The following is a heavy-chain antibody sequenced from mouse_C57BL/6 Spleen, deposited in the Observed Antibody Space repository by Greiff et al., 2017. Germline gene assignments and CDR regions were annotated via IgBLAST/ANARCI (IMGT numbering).Heavy chain of an antibody. CDR1: GYAFSSSW. CDR3: ARGGDSSGYQYYFDY. V-gene: IGHV1-82*01. D-gene: IGHD3-2*02. CDR2: IYPGDGDT. J-gene: IGHJ2*01. Sequence: QVQLKESGPELVKPGASVKISCKASGYAFSSSWMNWVKQRPGKGLEWIGRIYPGDGDTNYNGKFKGKATLTADKSSSTAYMQLSSLTSEDSAVYFCARGGDSSGYQYYFDYWGQGTTLTVSS.